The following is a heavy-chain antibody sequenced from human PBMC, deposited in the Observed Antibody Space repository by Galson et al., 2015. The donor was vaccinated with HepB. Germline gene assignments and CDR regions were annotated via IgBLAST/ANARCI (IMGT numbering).Heavy chain of an antibody. V-gene: IGHV3-30*04. CDR3: ARVGLVGASWGYFDY. CDR1: GFTFSSNA. CDR2: ISYDGSNK. Sequence: SLRLSCAASGFTFSSNAMRWVRQAPGKGLEWVAVISYDGSNKYYADSVKGRFTISRDNSKNTLYLQMNSLRAEDTAVYYCARVGLVGASWGYFDYWGQGTLVTVSS. J-gene: IGHJ4*02. D-gene: IGHD1-26*01.